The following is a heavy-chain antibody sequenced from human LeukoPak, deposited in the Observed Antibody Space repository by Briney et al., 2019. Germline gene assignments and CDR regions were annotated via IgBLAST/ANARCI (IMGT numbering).Heavy chain of an antibody. CDR1: GFTFSSYG. J-gene: IGHJ4*02. D-gene: IGHD3-3*01. V-gene: IGHV3-23*01. Sequence: PGGSLRLSCAASGFTFSSYGMHWVRQAPGKGLEWVSAISGGGRTYNADFLKGRFITSRDNFKNTLYLQMNSLRAEDSAVYYCATIKDIGLNRNYDFWSGPGYLDYWGQGAQVTVSS. CDR2: ISGGGRT. CDR3: ATIKDIGLNRNYDFWSGPGYLDY.